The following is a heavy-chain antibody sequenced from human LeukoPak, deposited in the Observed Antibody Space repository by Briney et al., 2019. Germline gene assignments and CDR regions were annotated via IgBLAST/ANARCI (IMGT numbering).Heavy chain of an antibody. CDR2: TYYRSKWYN. Sequence: SQTLSLACAISGDSVSSNSAVWNWIRQYPSRGLEWLGRTYYRSKWYNDYAVSVKSRITIKPDTSKNQFSLQLNSATPEDTAVYYCARLGLGGAFDIWGQGTMVTVSS. V-gene: IGHV6-1*01. J-gene: IGHJ3*02. D-gene: IGHD2-15*01. CDR3: ARLGLGGAFDI. CDR1: GDSVSSNSAV.